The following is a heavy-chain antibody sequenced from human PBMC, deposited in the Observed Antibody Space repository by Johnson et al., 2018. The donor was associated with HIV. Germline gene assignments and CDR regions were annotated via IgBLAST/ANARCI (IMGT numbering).Heavy chain of an antibody. CDR1: GFTFEDYG. J-gene: IGHJ3*02. CDR3: ARASKVLSSGWSRGAFDI. CDR2: INWNGGST. V-gene: IGHV3-20*04. D-gene: IGHD6-19*01. Sequence: VQLVESGGRVVRPGGSLRLSCAASGFTFEDYGMSWVREAPGKGLEWVSGINWNGGSTGYVDSVKGRFTISRDNAKNSLYLQMNSLRAEDTALYYCARASKVLSSGWSRGAFDIWGQGTMVTVSS.